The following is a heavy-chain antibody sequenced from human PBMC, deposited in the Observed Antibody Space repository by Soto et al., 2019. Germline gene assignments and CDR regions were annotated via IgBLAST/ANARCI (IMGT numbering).Heavy chain of an antibody. Sequence: GESLKISCKGSGYSFTSYWIGWVRQMPGKGLEWMGIIYPGDPDTRYSPSFQGQVTISAAKSISAAYLLWSSQKASDTAMYYCVGPSVSGGHYGVDVWGQGTTVTASS. CDR1: GYSFTSYW. J-gene: IGHJ6*02. V-gene: IGHV5-51*01. D-gene: IGHD2-15*01. CDR2: IYPGDPDT. CDR3: VGPSVSGGHYGVDV.